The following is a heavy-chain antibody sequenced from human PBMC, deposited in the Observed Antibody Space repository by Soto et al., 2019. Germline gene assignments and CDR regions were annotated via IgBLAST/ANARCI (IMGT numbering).Heavy chain of an antibody. J-gene: IGHJ6*02. CDR2: IIPIFGTA. D-gene: IGHD5-18*01. CDR1: GGTFSSYA. CDR3: ARGSEYSYGYSRYYYGMDV. V-gene: IGHV1-69*01. Sequence: QVQLVQSGAEVKKPGSSVKVSCKASGGTFSSYAISWVRQAPGQGLEWMGGIIPIFGTANYAQKFQGRVTITADESTSTAYMELSSLRSEDTAVYYCARGSEYSYGYSRYYYGMDVWGQGTTVTVSS.